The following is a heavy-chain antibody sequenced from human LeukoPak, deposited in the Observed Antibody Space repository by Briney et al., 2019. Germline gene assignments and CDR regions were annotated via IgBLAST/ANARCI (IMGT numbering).Heavy chain of an antibody. D-gene: IGHD1-26*01. CDR2: IYYSGST. CDR3: ARAALVGATNY. CDR1: GGSISSGGYY. V-gene: IGHV4-31*03. Sequence: SQPLSLTCTVSGGSISSGGYYWSWIRQHPGKGLEWIGYIYYSGSTYYNPSLKSRVTISVDTSKNQFSLKLSSVTAADTAVYYCARAALVGATNYWGQGTLVTVSS. J-gene: IGHJ4*02.